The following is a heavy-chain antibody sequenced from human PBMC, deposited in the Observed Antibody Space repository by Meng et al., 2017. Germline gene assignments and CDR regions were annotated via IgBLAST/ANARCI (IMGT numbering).Heavy chain of an antibody. J-gene: IGHJ4*02. CDR3: ASDLPDYYDSSGYPY. V-gene: IGHV1-69*06. Sequence: QGRLWQAGGEVKKPGSSVKVSCKASGGTFSSYAISWVRQAPGQGLEWMGGIIPIFGTANYAQKFQGRVTITADKSTSTAYMELSSLRSEDTAVYYCASDLPDYYDSSGYPYWGQGTLVTVSS. D-gene: IGHD3-22*01. CDR1: GGTFSSYA. CDR2: IIPIFGTA.